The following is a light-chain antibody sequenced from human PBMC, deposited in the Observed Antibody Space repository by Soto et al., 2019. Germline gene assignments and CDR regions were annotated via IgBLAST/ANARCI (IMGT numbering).Light chain of an antibody. CDR2: DVS. Sequence: QSVLTQPRSVSGSPGQSVTISCTGTSSDVGGYNYVSWYQQHPGKAPKLMIYDVSKRPSGVPDPFSDSKSGNTASLTISGLQPEDEADYYCSSYTTSNTRQIVFGTGTKVTVL. CDR1: SSDVGGYNY. V-gene: IGLV2-11*01. J-gene: IGLJ1*01. CDR3: SSYTTSNTRQIV.